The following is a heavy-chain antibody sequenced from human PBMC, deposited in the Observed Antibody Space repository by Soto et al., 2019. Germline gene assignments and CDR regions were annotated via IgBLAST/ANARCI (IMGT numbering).Heavy chain of an antibody. J-gene: IGHJ4*02. CDR1: GRSISSSSYY. V-gene: IGHV4-39*01. CDR2: IYYSGST. CDR3: ARPRGYSYGLADY. D-gene: IGHD5-18*01. Sequence: SETLSLTCTVSGRSISSSSYYWGWNRQPPGKGLEWIGSIYYSGSTYYNPSLKSRVTISVDTSKNQFSLKLSSVTAADTAVYYCARPRGYSYGLADYWGQGTLVTVSS.